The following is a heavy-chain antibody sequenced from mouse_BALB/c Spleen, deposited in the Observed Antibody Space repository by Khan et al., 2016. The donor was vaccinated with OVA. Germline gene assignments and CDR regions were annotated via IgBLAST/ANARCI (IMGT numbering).Heavy chain of an antibody. CDR2: ISYSGNS. V-gene: IGHV3-8*02. Sequence: VQLKQSGPSLVKPSQTLSLTCSVTGDSITSGYWNWIRKFPGNKLEYMGYISYSGNSYYNPSLKSRISVTRDTSKTQYYLQLNSVTTEDTATYYCACELRGFAYWGQGTLVTVSA. CDR3: ACELRGFAY. CDR1: GDSITSGY. J-gene: IGHJ3*01. D-gene: IGHD1-1*01.